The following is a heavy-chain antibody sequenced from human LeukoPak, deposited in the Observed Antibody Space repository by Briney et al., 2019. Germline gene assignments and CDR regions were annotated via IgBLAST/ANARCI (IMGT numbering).Heavy chain of an antibody. V-gene: IGHV3-30*02. CDR2: IRYDGSNK. CDR3: AKMTGYSSGFIDY. D-gene: IGHD6-19*01. Sequence: GGSLRLSCAASGFTFSSYPMHWVRQAPGKGLEWVAFIRYDGSNKYYADSVKGRFTISRDNSKNTLYLQMNSLRAEDTAVYYCAKMTGYSSGFIDYWGQGTLVTVSS. CDR1: GFTFSSYP. J-gene: IGHJ4*02.